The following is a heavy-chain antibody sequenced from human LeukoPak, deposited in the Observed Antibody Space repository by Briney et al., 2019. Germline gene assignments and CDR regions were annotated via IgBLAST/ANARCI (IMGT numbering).Heavy chain of an antibody. V-gene: IGHV3-66*01. D-gene: IGHD3-22*01. Sequence: GGSLRLSCAASEFSVGSNYMTWVRQAPGKGLEWVSLIYSGGSTYYADSVKGGFTISRDNAKNSLYLQMSSLTAEDTALYYCARDQGYDGRGNYYPYHFDCWGQGTLVTVSS. CDR2: IYSGGST. CDR3: ARDQGYDGRGNYYPYHFDC. J-gene: IGHJ4*02. CDR1: EFSVGSNY.